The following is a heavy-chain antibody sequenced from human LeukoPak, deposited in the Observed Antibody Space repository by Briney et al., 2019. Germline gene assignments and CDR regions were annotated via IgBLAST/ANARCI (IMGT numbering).Heavy chain of an antibody. Sequence: SETLSLTCTVPGDPINSYYWSWIRQPPGKGLEWIGYIYYSGSTNYNPSLKSRVTISVDTSKNQFSLKMSSVTAADTAVYYCARARDGHINNWFDPWGQGTLVTVSS. D-gene: IGHD5-24*01. J-gene: IGHJ5*02. V-gene: IGHV4-59*01. CDR2: IYYSGST. CDR3: ARARDGHINNWFDP. CDR1: GDPINSYY.